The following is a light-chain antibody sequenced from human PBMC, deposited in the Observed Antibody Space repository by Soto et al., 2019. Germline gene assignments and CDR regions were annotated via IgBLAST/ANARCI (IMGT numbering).Light chain of an antibody. V-gene: IGLV1-40*01. CDR3: QSFDSSLNSRV. Sequence: QSVLTQPPSVSGAPGQRVTISCTGGSSNIGAGYGVHWYQQVPGTAPKLLIYGTKNRPSGVSDRFSGSKSGTSASLAITGLQAQDEADYFCQSFDSSLNSRVFGGGTKLTVL. J-gene: IGLJ3*02. CDR2: GTK. CDR1: SSNIGAGYG.